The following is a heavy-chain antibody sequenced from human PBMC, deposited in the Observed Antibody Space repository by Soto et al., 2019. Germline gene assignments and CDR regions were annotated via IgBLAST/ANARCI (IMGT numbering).Heavy chain of an antibody. CDR1: GFPFSIYT. CDR3: ARVRYGGVFDAFDI. V-gene: IGHV3-48*02. Sequence: DVQLVESGGGFVQPGGSLRLSCAASGFPFSIYTMNWVRQAPGKGLEWVSYISARSSPINYPDSVKGRFTISRDNARNSLYLQMNSLRDEDTAVYYCARVRYGGVFDAFDIWGQGTMVTVSS. CDR2: ISARSSPI. J-gene: IGHJ3*02. D-gene: IGHD6-19*01.